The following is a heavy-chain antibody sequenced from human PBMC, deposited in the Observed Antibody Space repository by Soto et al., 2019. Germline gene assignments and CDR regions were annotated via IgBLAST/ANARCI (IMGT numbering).Heavy chain of an antibody. CDR1: GYTFTSYG. J-gene: IGHJ5*02. CDR3: ARADTLVHWFDP. V-gene: IGHV1-18*01. Sequence: ASVKVSCKASGYTFTSYGISWVRQAPGQGLEWMGWISAYNGNTNYAQKLQGRVTMTTDTSTSTAYMELRSLRSDDTAVYYRARADTLVHWFDPWGQGTLVTVSS. CDR2: ISAYNGNT. D-gene: IGHD6-6*01.